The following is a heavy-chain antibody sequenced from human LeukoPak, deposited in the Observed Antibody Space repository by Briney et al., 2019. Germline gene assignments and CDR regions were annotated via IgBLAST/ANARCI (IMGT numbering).Heavy chain of an antibody. Sequence: SGTLSLTCAVSGGSISSSNWWSWVRQPPGKGLEWIGEIYHSGSTNYNPSLKSRVTISVDKSKNQFSLKLSSVTAADTAVYYCARDSPTYYYDSSGKKRAFDIWGQGTMVTVSS. CDR2: IYHSGST. CDR3: ARDSPTYYYDSSGKKRAFDI. CDR1: GGSISSSNW. V-gene: IGHV4-4*02. J-gene: IGHJ3*02. D-gene: IGHD3-22*01.